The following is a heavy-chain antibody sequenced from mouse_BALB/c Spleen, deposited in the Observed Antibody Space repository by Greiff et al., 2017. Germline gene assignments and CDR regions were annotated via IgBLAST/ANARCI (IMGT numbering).Heavy chain of an antibody. J-gene: IGHJ3*01. CDR2: IRNKANGYTT. CDR1: GFTFTDYY. Sequence: EVKLMESGGGLVQPGGSLRLSCATSGFTFTDYYMSWVRQPPGKALEWLGFIRNKANGYTTEYSASVKGRFTISRDNSQSILYLQMNTLRAEDSATYYCARDTWFAYWGQGRLVTVSA. CDR3: ARDTWFAY. V-gene: IGHV7-3*02.